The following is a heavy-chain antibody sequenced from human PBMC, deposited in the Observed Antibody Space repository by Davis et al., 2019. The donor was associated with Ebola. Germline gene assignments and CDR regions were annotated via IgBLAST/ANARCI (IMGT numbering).Heavy chain of an antibody. CDR1: GFSLSTSGVG. CDR3: AHLGVVKPNDYFDY. Sequence: SGPTLVKPTQTLTLTCTFSGFSLSTSGVGVGWIRQPPGKALEWLALSYWDDDKRYSPSLKSRLTITKDTSKNQVVLTMTNMDPVDTATYYCAHLGVVKPNDYFDYWGQGTLVTVSS. D-gene: IGHD3-3*01. CDR2: SYWDDDK. V-gene: IGHV2-5*02. J-gene: IGHJ4*02.